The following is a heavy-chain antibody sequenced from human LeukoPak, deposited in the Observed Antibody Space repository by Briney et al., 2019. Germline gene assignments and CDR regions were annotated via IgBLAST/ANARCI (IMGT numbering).Heavy chain of an antibody. CDR1: GDSISSSSYY. V-gene: IGHV4-39*07. Sequence: SETLSLNCNVSGDSISSSSYYWGWIRQPPGKGLEWIGKIYYSGSTYYNPSLKSRVPISVYTSKNQFSLKLSSVTAADTAVYYCATDRDGYNYFDYWGQGTLVTVSS. CDR3: ATDRDGYNYFDY. J-gene: IGHJ4*02. D-gene: IGHD5-24*01. CDR2: IYYSGST.